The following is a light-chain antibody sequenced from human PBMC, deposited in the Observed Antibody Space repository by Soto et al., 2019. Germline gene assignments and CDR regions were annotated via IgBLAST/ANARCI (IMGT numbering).Light chain of an antibody. J-gene: IGKJ1*01. Sequence: DIQMTQSPSTLSASVGDRVTITCRASQRIGSCLAWYQQKPGKAPKLLIYDASSLESGVPSMFSGSGSGTEFTLTISSLQPDDFAPYYCQQYNSYPWTFGQGNKVEIK. V-gene: IGKV1-5*01. CDR2: DAS. CDR3: QQYNSYPWT. CDR1: QRIGSC.